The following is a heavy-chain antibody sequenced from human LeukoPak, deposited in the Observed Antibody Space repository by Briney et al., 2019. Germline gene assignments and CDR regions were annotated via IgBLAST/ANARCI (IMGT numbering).Heavy chain of an antibody. CDR3: TRDHCRGDNCPSFDY. Sequence: ASVKVSCKPSGYTFTSFGISWVRQAPGQGPEWMGWIGAYNGDANYAQKFQGRVTMTTDTSTSTAYMDLRSLRSDDTAVYYCTRDHCRGDNCPSFDYWGQGTLVTVSS. CDR2: IGAYNGDA. D-gene: IGHD2-15*01. V-gene: IGHV1-18*04. J-gene: IGHJ4*02. CDR1: GYTFTSFG.